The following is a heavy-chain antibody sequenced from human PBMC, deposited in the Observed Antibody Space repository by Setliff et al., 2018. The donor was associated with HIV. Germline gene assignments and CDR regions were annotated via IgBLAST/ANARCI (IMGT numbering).Heavy chain of an antibody. J-gene: IGHJ4*02. CDR3: ARLRVSRSSQPFDH. Sequence: SETLSLTCTVSGGSISNQYWSWIRQPQGKGLEWIGDIYYSGTTHSNPSRKSRVAMSVDTSKNQFSLYLTSVTPADTAVYYCARLRVSRSSQPFDHWGQGILVTVSS. CDR2: IYYSGTT. D-gene: IGHD3-10*01. V-gene: IGHV4-59*11. CDR1: GGSISNQY.